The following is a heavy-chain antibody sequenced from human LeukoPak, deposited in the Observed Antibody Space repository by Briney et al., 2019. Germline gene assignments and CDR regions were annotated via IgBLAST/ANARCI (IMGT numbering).Heavy chain of an antibody. D-gene: IGHD1-14*01. Sequence: GASVKVSCKASGFTFTSSAMQWVRQARGQRLEWIGWIVVGSGNTNYAQKFQERVTITRDMSTSTAYMELSSLRSEDTAVYYCAAEYMTRNYYYGMDVWGQGTRSPSP. J-gene: IGHJ6*02. CDR3: AAEYMTRNYYYGMDV. CDR1: GFTFTSSA. CDR2: IVVGSGNT. V-gene: IGHV1-58*02.